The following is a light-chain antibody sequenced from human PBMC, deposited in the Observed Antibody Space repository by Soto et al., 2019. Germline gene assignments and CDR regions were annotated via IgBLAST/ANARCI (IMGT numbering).Light chain of an antibody. V-gene: IGKV1-39*01. CDR3: QQSYSPRYT. CDR2: AAS. CDR1: RSISIY. J-gene: IGKJ2*01. Sequence: DIQMTQSPSSLSASVGDRVTITCRASRSISIYLNWYQQKPGIAPKLLIYAASSLQSGVPSRFSGRGSGTDFTRTINSLQPEDFATYYWQQSYSPRYTFGQGTMLEIK.